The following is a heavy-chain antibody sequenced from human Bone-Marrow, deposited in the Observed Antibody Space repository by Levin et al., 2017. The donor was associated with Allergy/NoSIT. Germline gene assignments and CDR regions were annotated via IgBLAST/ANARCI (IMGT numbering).Heavy chain of an antibody. CDR3: AREAPIGLCPNGLCANDY. CDR2: INPNSGDT. V-gene: IGHV1-2*02. D-gene: IGHD2-8*01. J-gene: IGHJ4*02. CDR1: EYVFTAYY. Sequence: ASVKVSCKASEYVFTAYYIHWVRQAPGQGLEWMGWINPNSGDTNYAQNFQGRVTMTRNTSISTAYMELSRLRSDDTAVYYCAREAPIGLCPNGLCANDYWGQGTLITVSS.